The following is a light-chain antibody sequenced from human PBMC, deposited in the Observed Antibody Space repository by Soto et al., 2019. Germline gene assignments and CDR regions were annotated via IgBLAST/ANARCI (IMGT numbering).Light chain of an antibody. Sequence: DIQMTQSPSSLSASVGDRVTITCRASQSISSYLNWYQQKPGKAPKLLIYAASSLQTGVPSRFIGSRSWANFTLIISSLQPEDFATYYCQQSYSTPRTFGQGTKLEIK. CDR2: AAS. CDR3: QQSYSTPRT. CDR1: QSISSY. V-gene: IGKV1-39*01. J-gene: IGKJ2*02.